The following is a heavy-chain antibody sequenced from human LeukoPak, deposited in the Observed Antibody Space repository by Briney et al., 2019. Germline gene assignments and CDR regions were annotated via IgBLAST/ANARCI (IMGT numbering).Heavy chain of an antibody. V-gene: IGHV4-61*01. CDR3: ARHGITMVRGALDY. D-gene: IGHD3-10*01. J-gene: IGHJ4*02. Sequence: SETLSLTCTVSGGSLTSSSYYWSWIRQPPGKGLEWIGYIYYSGSTNYNPSLKSRVTISVDTSKNQFSLKLSSVTAADTAVYYCARHGITMVRGALDYWGQGTLVTVSS. CDR2: IYYSGST. CDR1: GGSLTSSSYY.